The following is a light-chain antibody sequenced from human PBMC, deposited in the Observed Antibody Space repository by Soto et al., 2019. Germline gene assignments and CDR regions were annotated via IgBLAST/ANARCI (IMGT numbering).Light chain of an antibody. CDR1: SSDVGGYNY. CDR2: DVN. V-gene: IGLV2-11*01. CDR3: CSYAGTYSYYV. J-gene: IGLJ1*01. Sequence: QSALTQPRSVSGSPGQSVTISCTGTSSDVGGYNYVSWYQQHPGKAPKLMIYDVNKRPSGVPDRFSGSKSGNTASLTISGLQAEDEADYYCCSYAGTYSYYVFGTGTKLIVL.